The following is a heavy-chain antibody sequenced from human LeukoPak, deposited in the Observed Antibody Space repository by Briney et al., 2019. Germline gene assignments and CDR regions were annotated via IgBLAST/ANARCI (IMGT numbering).Heavy chain of an antibody. J-gene: IGHJ3*02. CDR3: ARGLRAARRSDAFDI. CDR1: GFTFSSYA. CDR2: IWYDGSNK. V-gene: IGHV3-33*08. Sequence: GGSLRLSCAASGFTFSSYAMHWVRQAPGKGLEWVAVIWYDGSNKYYADSVKGRFTISRDNSKNTLYLQMNSLRAEDTAVYYCARGLRAARRSDAFDIWGQGTMVTVSS. D-gene: IGHD6-6*01.